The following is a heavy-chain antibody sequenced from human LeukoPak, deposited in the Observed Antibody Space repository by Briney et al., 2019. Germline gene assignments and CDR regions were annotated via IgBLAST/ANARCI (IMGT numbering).Heavy chain of an antibody. Sequence: PSETLSLTCTVSGGSISSGSYYWSWIRQPAGKGLEWIGRIYTSGSTNYNPSLKSRVTISVDTSKNQFSLKLSSVTAADTAVYYCAGEAKVATMKLDYWGQGTLVTVSS. CDR3: AGEAKVATMKLDY. CDR2: IYTSGST. D-gene: IGHD5-12*01. J-gene: IGHJ4*02. V-gene: IGHV4-61*02. CDR1: GGSISSGSYY.